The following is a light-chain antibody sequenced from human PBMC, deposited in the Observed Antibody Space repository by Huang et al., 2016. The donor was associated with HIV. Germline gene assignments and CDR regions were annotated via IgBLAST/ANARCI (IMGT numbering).Light chain of an antibody. V-gene: IGKV1-5*03. J-gene: IGKJ1*01. CDR1: QNLGTW. Sequence: DIQMTQSPSTLSASVRDRVTITCRASQNLGTWVAGYQQKPGTPPKVVIYQASSLESGVPSRFSGSGSGTELSLTINNLEPDDCAIYYCQQYAAYPWTFGQGTKVEIK. CDR3: QQYAAYPWT. CDR2: QAS.